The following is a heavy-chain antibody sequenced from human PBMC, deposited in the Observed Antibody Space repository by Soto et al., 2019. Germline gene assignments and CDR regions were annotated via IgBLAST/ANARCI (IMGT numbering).Heavy chain of an antibody. J-gene: IGHJ4*02. Sequence: EVRLLESGGDLVPPGGSLRLSCVVSGLTFSGFAMSWVRQSPGKGLEWVSSIGDGGVTAYYADSVKGRFTISRDNSRNMVYLQMTSLTADDTARYFCAKPYRHSAWEDYWGQGTLVTVSS. D-gene: IGHD6-19*01. V-gene: IGHV3-23*01. CDR1: GLTFSGFA. CDR3: AKPYRHSAWEDY. CDR2: IGDGGVTA.